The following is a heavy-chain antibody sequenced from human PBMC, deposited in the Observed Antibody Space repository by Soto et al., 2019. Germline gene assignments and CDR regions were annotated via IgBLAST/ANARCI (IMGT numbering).Heavy chain of an antibody. D-gene: IGHD2-15*01. CDR1: GYSFTSYA. Sequence: QVPLVQSGAEVKDPGASVKVSCKASGYSFTSYAMHWVRQAPGQRLEWMGWINTGNGNTKYSQKFQGRVTITRDTFASTAYMELSSLRSEDTAVYYFASLCGGSCYDSDVWGQGTTVTVSS. V-gene: IGHV1-3*04. CDR2: INTGNGNT. CDR3: ASLCGGSCYDSDV. J-gene: IGHJ6*02.